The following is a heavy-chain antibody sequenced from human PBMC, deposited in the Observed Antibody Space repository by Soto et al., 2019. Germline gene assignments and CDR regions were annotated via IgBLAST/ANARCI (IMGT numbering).Heavy chain of an antibody. D-gene: IGHD6-6*01. V-gene: IGHV1-18*01. CDR1: GYTFTSYG. CDR2: ISAYNGNT. Sequence: GASVKVSCKASGYTFTSYGISWVRQAPGQGLEWMGWISAYNGNTNYAQKLQGRVTMTTDTSTSTAYMELRSLRSDDTAVYYCARVGAARSSLAWFDPWGQGTLVTVSS. J-gene: IGHJ5*02. CDR3: ARVGAARSSLAWFDP.